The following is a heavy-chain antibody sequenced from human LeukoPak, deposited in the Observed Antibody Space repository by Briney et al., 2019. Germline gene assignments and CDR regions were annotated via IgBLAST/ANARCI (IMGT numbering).Heavy chain of an antibody. Sequence: SSETLSLTCGVSGGPFSGYYWTWIRQPPGKGLEWIGEINHSGDTNSNPSLKSRVTISEDTSKSQFSLKLGSVTAADTAVYYCARGHSVSDFDYWGQGALVSVSS. V-gene: IGHV4-34*01. D-gene: IGHD5/OR15-5a*01. CDR1: GGPFSGYY. J-gene: IGHJ4*02. CDR3: ARGHSVSDFDY. CDR2: INHSGDT.